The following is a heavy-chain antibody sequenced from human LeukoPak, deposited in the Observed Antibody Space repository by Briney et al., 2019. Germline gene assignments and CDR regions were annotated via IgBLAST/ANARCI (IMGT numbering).Heavy chain of an antibody. CDR1: GYTFTSYG. J-gene: IGHJ6*02. V-gene: IGHV1-18*01. D-gene: IGHD4-11*01. CDR2: ISAYNGNT. CDR3: ARATYSNYDYYYGMDV. Sequence: ASVKVSCKASGYTFTSYGISWVRQAPGQGLEWMGWISAYNGNTNYAQKLQGRVTMTTDTSTSTAYMELRSLRSDDTAVYYCARATYSNYDYYYGMDVWGQGTTVTVSS.